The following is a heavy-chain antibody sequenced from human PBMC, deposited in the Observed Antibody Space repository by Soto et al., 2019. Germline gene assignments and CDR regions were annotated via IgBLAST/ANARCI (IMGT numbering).Heavy chain of an antibody. V-gene: IGHV4-39*01. Sequence: QLQLQESGPGLVKPSETLSLTCTVSGGSISSSSYYWGWIRQPPGKGLEWIGSIYYSGSTYYNPSLKSRVTISVDTSKNQFSLKLSSVTAADTAVYYCASVLTIVGGFGYWGQGTLVTVSS. J-gene: IGHJ4*02. CDR3: ASVLTIVGGFGY. D-gene: IGHD1-26*01. CDR2: IYYSGST. CDR1: GGSISSSSYY.